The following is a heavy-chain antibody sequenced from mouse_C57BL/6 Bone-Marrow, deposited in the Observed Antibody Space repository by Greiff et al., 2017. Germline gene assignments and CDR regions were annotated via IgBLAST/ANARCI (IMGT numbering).Heavy chain of an antibody. CDR3: AFKSWFAY. Sequence: EVMLVESGGGLVKPGGSLKLSCAASGFTFSSYTMSWVRQTPEKRLEWVATISGGGGNTYYPDSVKGRFTISRDNAKNTLYLQMGSLRSEDTALYYCAFKSWFAYWGQGTLVTVSA. CDR1: GFTFSSYT. J-gene: IGHJ3*01. V-gene: IGHV5-9*01. CDR2: ISGGGGNT.